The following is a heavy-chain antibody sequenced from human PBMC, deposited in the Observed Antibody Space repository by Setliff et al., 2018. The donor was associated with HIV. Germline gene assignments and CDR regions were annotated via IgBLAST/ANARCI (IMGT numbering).Heavy chain of an antibody. Sequence: SETLSLTCAVYGGSFSGYCWSWIRQPPGKGLEWIGEIQHSGRINYNPSLRRRVTTSVDTSKNQFSLRLRSVTAADTAVYYCARVSGSSWYSIPRYYYYSMDVWGNGTTVTVSS. CDR1: GGSFSGYC. CDR2: IQHSGRI. V-gene: IGHV4-34*01. D-gene: IGHD6-13*01. J-gene: IGHJ6*03. CDR3: ARVSGSSWYSIPRYYYYSMDV.